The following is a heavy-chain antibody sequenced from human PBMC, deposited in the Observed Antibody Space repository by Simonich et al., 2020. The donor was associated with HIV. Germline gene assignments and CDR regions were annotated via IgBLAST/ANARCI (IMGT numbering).Heavy chain of an antibody. Sequence: QVHLQQWGAGLLKPSETLSLTCAIYGGSFSGNYWSWIRQTPGKGLEWIGEINHSGSNKYDPPIKSRGTRAEDPSKNQVSLNRSSVTAADTAVYYGARAVVPYYDILTGWGTTNYFDYWGQGTLVTVSS. J-gene: IGHJ4*02. CDR1: GGSFSGNY. D-gene: IGHD3-9*01. V-gene: IGHV4-34*01. CDR3: ARAVVPYYDILTGWGTTNYFDY. CDR2: INHSGSN.